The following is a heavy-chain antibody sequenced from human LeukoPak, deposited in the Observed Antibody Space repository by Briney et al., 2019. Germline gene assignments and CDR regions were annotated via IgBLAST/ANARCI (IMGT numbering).Heavy chain of an antibody. D-gene: IGHD5-24*01. V-gene: IGHV1-2*02. CDR2: INPNSGGT. Sequence: GASVKVSCKASGYTFTGYYMHWVRQAPGQGLEWMGWINPNSGGTNYAQKFQGRVTMTRDTSISTAYMELSRLRSDDTAVYYCARDESEMATISLFDYWGQGTLVTVSS. CDR1: GYTFTGYY. J-gene: IGHJ4*02. CDR3: ARDESEMATISLFDY.